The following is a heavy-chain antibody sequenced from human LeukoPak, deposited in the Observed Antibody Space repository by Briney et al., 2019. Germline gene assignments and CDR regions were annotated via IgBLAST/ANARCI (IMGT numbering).Heavy chain of an antibody. J-gene: IGHJ5*02. V-gene: IGHV1-2*02. Sequence: GASVKLSYKASGYTFTGYYMHWVRQAPGQGLEWMGWINPNSGGTNYAQKFQGRVTMTRDTSISTAYMELSRLRSDDTAVYYCAREGGVGSGSYWFDPWGQGTLVTVSS. CDR2: INPNSGGT. CDR1: GYTFTGYY. CDR3: AREGGVGSGSYWFDP. D-gene: IGHD3-10*01.